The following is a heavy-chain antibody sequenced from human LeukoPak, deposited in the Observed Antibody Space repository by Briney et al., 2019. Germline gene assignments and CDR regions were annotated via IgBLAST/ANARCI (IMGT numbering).Heavy chain of an antibody. CDR1: GFTFSSYW. D-gene: IGHD4-17*01. V-gene: IGHV3-7*01. Sequence: GGSLRLSCAASGFTFSSYWMSWVRQAPGKGLEWVANIKQDGSEKYYVDSVKGRFTISRDNSKNTLYLQMNSLRAEDTAVYYCAKDFARATVTLHAFDIWGQGTMVTVSS. CDR2: IKQDGSEK. CDR3: AKDFARATVTLHAFDI. J-gene: IGHJ3*02.